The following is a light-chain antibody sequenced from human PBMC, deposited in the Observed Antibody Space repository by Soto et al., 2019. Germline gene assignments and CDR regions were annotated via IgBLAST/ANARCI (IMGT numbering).Light chain of an antibody. J-gene: IGLJ3*02. CDR3: SSYAASNILL. CDR2: EVS. CDR1: SSDVGDYNY. Sequence: QSVLTQPPSASGSPGQSVTISCTGTSSDVGDYNYVSWFQQHPGKAPKLIISEVSKRPSGVPDRSSGSKSGNTASLTVSGLQADDEADYYCSSYAASNILLFGGGTKVTVL. V-gene: IGLV2-8*01.